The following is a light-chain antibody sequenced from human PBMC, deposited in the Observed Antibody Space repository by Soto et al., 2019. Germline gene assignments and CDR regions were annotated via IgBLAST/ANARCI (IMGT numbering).Light chain of an antibody. Sequence: QSVLTQPPSASGTPGQRVTISCSGSRYNIGSNTVNWYQQLPGTAPKLLIYSNNQRPSGVPDRFSGSKSGTSASLAISGLQAEDEADYYCAAWDDSLNGPVVFGGGTKLTVL. V-gene: IGLV1-44*01. J-gene: IGLJ2*01. CDR2: SNN. CDR1: RYNIGSNT. CDR3: AAWDDSLNGPVV.